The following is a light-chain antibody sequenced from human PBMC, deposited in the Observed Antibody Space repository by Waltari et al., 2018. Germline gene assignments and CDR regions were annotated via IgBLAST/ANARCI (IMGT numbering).Light chain of an antibody. J-gene: IGKJ4*01. CDR3: QQGYSYPIT. Sequence: IQMTQSPSSLSASVGRPVTITCQASQDIDNNLNWYQQKPGKAPKLLISRASSLQRGIPSRFSGSGSGTDFTLTISSLQPEDFATYFCQQGYSYPITFGGGTKVEIK. CDR1: QDIDNN. V-gene: IGKV1-6*01. CDR2: RAS.